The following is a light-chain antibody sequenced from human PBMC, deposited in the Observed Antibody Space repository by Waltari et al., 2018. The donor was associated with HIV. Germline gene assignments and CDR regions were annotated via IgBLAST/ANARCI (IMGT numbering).Light chain of an antibody. V-gene: IGLV2-8*01. J-gene: IGLJ2*01. CDR3: SSYAPTNNFYVL. CDR2: EVT. CDR1: SSDIGGYNY. Sequence: QSALTQPPSASGSPGQSVTISCTGTSSDIGGYNYVSWYQQHPGKAPKLIMTEVTKRPSGVPERFSVSKSGTTASLTVSGLQAEDEAHYYCSSYAPTNNFYVLFGGGTALTVL.